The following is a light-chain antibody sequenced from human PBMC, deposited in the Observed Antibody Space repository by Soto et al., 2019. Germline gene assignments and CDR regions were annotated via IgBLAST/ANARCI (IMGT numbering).Light chain of an antibody. CDR2: DVS. CDR1: SSDVGGYNY. V-gene: IGLV2-14*03. J-gene: IGLJ2*01. Sequence: QSVLTQPASVSGSPGQSITISCTGISSDVGGYNYVSWYQHHPGKAPKLMIYDVSNRPSGVSNRFSVSKSGNTASLTISGLQAEDEADYYCSSYTSGSSPVVFGGGTKLTVL. CDR3: SSYTSGSSPVV.